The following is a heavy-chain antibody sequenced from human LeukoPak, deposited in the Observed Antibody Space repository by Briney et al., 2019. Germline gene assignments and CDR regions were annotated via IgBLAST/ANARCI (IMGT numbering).Heavy chain of an antibody. CDR3: ARSSRQYGDYEY. CDR1: GGSISSSSYY. Sequence: PSETLSLTCTVSGGSISSSSYYWGWIRQPPGKGLEWIGSIYYSGSTYYNPSLKSRVTISVDTSKNQFSLKLSSVTAADTAIYHCARSSRQYGDYEYWGQGTPVTVSS. D-gene: IGHD4-17*01. V-gene: IGHV4-39*07. J-gene: IGHJ4*02. CDR2: IYYSGST.